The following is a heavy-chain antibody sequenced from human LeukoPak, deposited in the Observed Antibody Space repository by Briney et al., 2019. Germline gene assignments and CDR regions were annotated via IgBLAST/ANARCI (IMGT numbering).Heavy chain of an antibody. Sequence: PGGSLRLSCAASGFTFSLYAMNWVRQAPGKGLVWISYINDDSSDIHYAGSVRGRFTISRDDARKTLYLQLSSLRVEDTAVYYCARDTFQPGLIDSWGQGTLVTVSP. CDR3: ARDTFQPGLIDS. CDR1: GFTFSLYA. D-gene: IGHD2-2*01. V-gene: IGHV3-21*05. CDR2: INDDSSDI. J-gene: IGHJ4*02.